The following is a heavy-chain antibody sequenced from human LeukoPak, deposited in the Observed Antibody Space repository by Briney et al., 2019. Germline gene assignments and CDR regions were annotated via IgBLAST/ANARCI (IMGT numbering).Heavy chain of an antibody. CDR3: ARQSKFTTGWHLQGPFDY. V-gene: IGHV4-30-2*03. D-gene: IGHD4-11*01. CDR2: IYHSGST. Sequence: SQTLSLTCAVSGGSISSGGYSWSWIRQPPGKGLEWIGCIYHSGSTYYNPSLKSRVTISVDTSKNQFSLKLSSVTAADTAVYYCARQSKFTTGWHLQGPFDYWGQGTLVTVSS. J-gene: IGHJ4*02. CDR1: GGSISSGGYS.